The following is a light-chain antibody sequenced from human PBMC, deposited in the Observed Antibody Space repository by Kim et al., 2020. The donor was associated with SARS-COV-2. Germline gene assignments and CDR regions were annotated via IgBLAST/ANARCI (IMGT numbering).Light chain of an antibody. Sequence: VSPGQTASITCSGDKLGDKYACWYQQKPGQSPVLVIYQDSKRPSGIPERFSGSNSGNTATLTISGTQAMDEADYYCQAWDSSTEEVFGGGTKVTVL. CDR1: KLGDKY. CDR3: QAWDSSTEEV. J-gene: IGLJ2*01. V-gene: IGLV3-1*01. CDR2: QDS.